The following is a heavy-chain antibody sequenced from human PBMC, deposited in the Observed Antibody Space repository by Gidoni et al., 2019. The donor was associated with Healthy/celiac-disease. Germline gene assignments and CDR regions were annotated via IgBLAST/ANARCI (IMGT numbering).Heavy chain of an antibody. CDR2: INHSGSI. Sequence: QVQLQQWGAGLLKPSETLSLTCAVYAGSFSGYYWTWIRPSPGRGLEWIGEINHSGSINYNPYLKSRVTISVDMSKNQFSLILRSVTAADTAVYYCAPIHYGDAVRGWFDPWGQGTLVTVSS. D-gene: IGHD4-17*01. CDR1: AGSFSGYY. J-gene: IGHJ5*02. CDR3: APIHYGDAVRGWFDP. V-gene: IGHV4-34*01.